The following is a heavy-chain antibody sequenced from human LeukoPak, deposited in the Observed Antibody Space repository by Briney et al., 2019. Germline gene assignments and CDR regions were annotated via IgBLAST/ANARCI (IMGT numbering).Heavy chain of an antibody. CDR2: ISSSSSYI. CDR1: GFTFSSYS. Sequence: GGSLRLSCAASGFTFSSYSMNWVRQAPGKGLEWVSSISSSSSYIYYADSVKGRFTISRDNAKNSLYLQMNGLRAEDTAVYYCARDLAPDWEPTGGAFDIWGQGTMVTVSS. J-gene: IGHJ3*02. D-gene: IGHD1-26*01. CDR3: ARDLAPDWEPTGGAFDI. V-gene: IGHV3-21*01.